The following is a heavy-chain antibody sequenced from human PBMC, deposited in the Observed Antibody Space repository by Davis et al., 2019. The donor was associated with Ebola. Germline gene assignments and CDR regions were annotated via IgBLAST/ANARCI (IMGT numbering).Heavy chain of an antibody. CDR3: ARHGYYDSSGYKNDAFDI. CDR2: IYYSGST. CDR1: GGSISSYY. V-gene: IGHV4-59*01. D-gene: IGHD3-22*01. Sequence: PSETLSLTCTVSGGSISSYYWSWIRQPPGKGLEWIGYIYYSGSTNYNPSLKSRVTISVDTSKNQFSLKLSSVTAADTAVYYCARHGYYDSSGYKNDAFDIWGQGTMVTVSS. J-gene: IGHJ3*02.